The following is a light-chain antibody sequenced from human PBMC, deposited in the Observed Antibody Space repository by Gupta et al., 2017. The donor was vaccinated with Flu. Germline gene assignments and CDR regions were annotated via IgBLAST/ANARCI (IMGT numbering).Light chain of an antibody. V-gene: IGKV1-33*01. CDR2: DAS. CDR1: QDSSTY. J-gene: IGKJ4*02. CDR3: QQYDNFPLT. Sequence: PSFLSASVGEIVTLTCEASQDSSTYVNWYQQKPAKAPNVLISDASRWKTGVPSRFSGSGFGTNFTFTISSLQPEDLATYYCQQYDNFPLTFGGGTKVEIK.